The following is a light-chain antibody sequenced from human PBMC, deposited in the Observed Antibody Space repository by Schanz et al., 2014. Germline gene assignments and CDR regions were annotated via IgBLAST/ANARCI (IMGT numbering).Light chain of an antibody. Sequence: QSALTQPASVSGSPGQSITISCTGTSNDVGAYNYVSWYQHHPGKAPKLMIYDVSNRPSGVSNRFSGSKSGNTASLTISGLQAEDEADYYCCSYVGSSLWVFGGGTKLTVL. CDR2: DVS. CDR1: SNDVGAYNY. CDR3: CSYVGSSLWV. J-gene: IGLJ2*01. V-gene: IGLV2-14*03.